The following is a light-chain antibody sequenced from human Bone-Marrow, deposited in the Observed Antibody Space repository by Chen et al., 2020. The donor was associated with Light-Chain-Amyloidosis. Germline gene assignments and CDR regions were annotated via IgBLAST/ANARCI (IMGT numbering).Light chain of an antibody. V-gene: IGLV2-14*01. CDR3: SSYTSRSTLDV. J-gene: IGLJ1*01. CDR2: DIS. Sequence: QSALTQPASVFGSPGQSITISCTGTSSDVDGYNYVSWYQQHPGKAPKLMIYDISNRPSGVSNRFSGSKSGNTASLTISGLQAEDEADYYCSSYTSRSTLDVFGTGTEVTVL. CDR1: SSDVDGYNY.